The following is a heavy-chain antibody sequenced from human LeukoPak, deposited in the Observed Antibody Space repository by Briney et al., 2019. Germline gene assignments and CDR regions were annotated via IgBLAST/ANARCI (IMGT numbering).Heavy chain of an antibody. V-gene: IGHV3-7*03. CDR3: ARDSYGSGSYYNRGFDY. J-gene: IGHJ4*02. CDR2: IKQDGSEK. D-gene: IGHD3-10*01. CDR1: GFTFSSYW. Sequence: PGGSLRLSCAASGFTFSSYWMSWVRQAPGKGLEWVANIKQDGSEKYYVDSVKGRFTISRDNAKNSLYLQMNSLRAEDTAVYYCARDSYGSGSYYNRGFDYWGQGTLVTVSS.